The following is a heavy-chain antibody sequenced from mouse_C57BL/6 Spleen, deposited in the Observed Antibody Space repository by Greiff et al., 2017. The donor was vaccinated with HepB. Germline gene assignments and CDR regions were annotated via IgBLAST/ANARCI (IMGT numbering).Heavy chain of an antibody. CDR3: VRQVAPYAMDY. CDR2: IRSKSNNYAT. Sequence: EVQLVESGGGLVQPKGSLKLSCAASGFSFNTYAMNWVRQAPGKGLEWVARIRSKSNNYATYYADSVKDRFNISRDDSESMLYLQMNNLKTEDTAMYYCVRQVAPYAMDYWGQGTSVTVSS. V-gene: IGHV10-1*01. CDR1: GFSFNTYA. J-gene: IGHJ4*01. D-gene: IGHD1-1*02.